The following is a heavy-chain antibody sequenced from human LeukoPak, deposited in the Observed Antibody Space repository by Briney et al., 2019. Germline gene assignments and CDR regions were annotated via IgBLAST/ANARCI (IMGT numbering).Heavy chain of an antibody. CDR1: GYTFSNYG. D-gene: IGHD6-13*01. J-gene: IGHJ4*02. V-gene: IGHV3-33*01. Sequence: GSSVRLSCAASGYTFSNYGMHWVRQAPGRGLEWVAVIWYVGSNTYYADSLKGRVTITRDSSKSTLYLQMNSLRSDDTAVYYCARDWAGGSTWPEIDYWGQGTL. CDR3: ARDWAGGSTWPEIDY. CDR2: IWYVGSNT.